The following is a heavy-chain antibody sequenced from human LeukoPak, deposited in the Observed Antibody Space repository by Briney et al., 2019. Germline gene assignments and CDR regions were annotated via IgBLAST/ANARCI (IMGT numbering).Heavy chain of an antibody. CDR3: VRAHYDYGDALDF. J-gene: IGHJ4*02. CDR2: ISSTSSYI. V-gene: IGHV3-21*01. CDR1: GFNFRSYT. D-gene: IGHD4/OR15-4a*01. Sequence: GGSQRLSCAASGFNFRSYTMNWVRQPPGKGLEWVSFISSTSSYIYYADAVRGRFTISRDNANNSLYLQMNSLTVEDTAVYYCVRAHYDYGDALDFWGQGSLVTVSS.